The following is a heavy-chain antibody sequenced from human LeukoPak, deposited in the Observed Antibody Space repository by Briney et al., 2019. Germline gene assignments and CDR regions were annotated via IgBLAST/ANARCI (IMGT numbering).Heavy chain of an antibody. V-gene: IGHV3-21*01. J-gene: IGHJ6*03. CDR3: ARDPYSGSYGNYYYYFMDV. D-gene: IGHD1-26*01. Sequence: KPGGSLRLSCAASGFTFSTYTMNWVRQAPGKGLEWVSSISSSSYFIYYADSVRGRFTISRDNAKNSLYLQMNSLRDEDTAVYYCARDPYSGSYGNYYYYFMDVWGKGITVTISS. CDR2: ISSSSYFI. CDR1: GFTFSTYT.